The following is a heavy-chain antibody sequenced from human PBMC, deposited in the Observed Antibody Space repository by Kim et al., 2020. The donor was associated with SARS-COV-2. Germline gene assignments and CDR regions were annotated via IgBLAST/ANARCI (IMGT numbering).Heavy chain of an antibody. CDR3: AKEVTGEDAFDI. V-gene: IGHV3-23*01. J-gene: IGHJ3*02. Sequence: YYADSVKGRFTISRDNSKNTLYLQMNSLRAEDTAVYYCAKEVTGEDAFDIWGQGTMVTVSS. D-gene: IGHD7-27*01.